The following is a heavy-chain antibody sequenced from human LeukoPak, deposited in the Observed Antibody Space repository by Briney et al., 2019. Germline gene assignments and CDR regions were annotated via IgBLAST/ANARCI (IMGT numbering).Heavy chain of an antibody. D-gene: IGHD6-13*01. J-gene: IGHJ6*02. CDR1: GFPFSSYG. V-gene: IGHV3-30*03. CDR2: ISYDGSNN. Sequence: GGSLRLSCAASGFPFSSYGMHWVRQAPGKGLEWVALISYDGSNNHYADSVKGRFSISRDDSKNTLYLQMNSLRAEDTAVYYCARAQYSSSWPPYYYYYGMDVWGQGTTVTVSS. CDR3: ARAQYSSSWPPYYYYYGMDV.